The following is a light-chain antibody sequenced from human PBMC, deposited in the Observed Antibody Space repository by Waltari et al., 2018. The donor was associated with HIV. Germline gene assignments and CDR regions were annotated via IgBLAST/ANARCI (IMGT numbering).Light chain of an antibody. CDR2: GPA. J-gene: IGKJ3*01. Sequence: IVITLTPDPPAVSPGERDTITSNSSQSVGGNFLVWYQQQTRQDPRTLIYGPATKAAGIPDRFSGSGSETDVTLTISRREPEDGAVYYCQQNDSSEGFTFGPGTKVDI. CDR3: QQNDSSEGFT. V-gene: IGKV3-20*01. CDR1: QSVGGNF.